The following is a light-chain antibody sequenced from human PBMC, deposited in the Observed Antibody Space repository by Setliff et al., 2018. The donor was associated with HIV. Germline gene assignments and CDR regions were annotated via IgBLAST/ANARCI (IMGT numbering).Light chain of an antibody. CDR1: GSNIGRNS. CDR2: NND. J-gene: IGLJ2*01. V-gene: IGLV1-47*02. Sequence: QSVLTQPPSTSGTPGQKVTISRSGSGSNIGRNSVFWYQQLPGTAPKLLMYNNDQRPSGVPDRFSGSKSGTSASLAISDLRSGDEADYYCATSDDSLSAVVFGGGTRVTVL. CDR3: ATSDDSLSAVV.